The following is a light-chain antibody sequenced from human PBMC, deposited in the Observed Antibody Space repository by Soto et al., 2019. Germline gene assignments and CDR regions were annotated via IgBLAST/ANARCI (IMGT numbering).Light chain of an antibody. J-gene: IGKJ4*01. CDR2: DAS. CDR3: QQHDNLPLT. Sequence: DIPMTQSPSTLSASVGDRVTITCRASQSISGWLAWYQQKPGKAPKLLIYDASNLETGVPSRFSGSGSGTDFTFTISSLQPEDFATYYCQQHDNLPLTFGGGTKVDTK. V-gene: IGKV1-33*01. CDR1: QSISGW.